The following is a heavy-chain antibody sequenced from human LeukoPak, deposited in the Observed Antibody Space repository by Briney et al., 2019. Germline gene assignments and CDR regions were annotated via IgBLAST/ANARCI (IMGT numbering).Heavy chain of an antibody. Sequence: PSQTLSLTCAVSGGSISSGGYSWSWIPQPPGQGLEWDMYIYHSASTNSNPTLKSRVTISVDRSKNQFSLKVSSVTAADSAVYYCVRGEHYYDCSGYYDGYYYGMDVWGQGTTVTVSS. J-gene: IGHJ6*02. CDR1: GGSISSGGYS. V-gene: IGHV4-30-2*01. CDR2: IYHSAST. CDR3: VRGEHYYDCSGYYDGYYYGMDV. D-gene: IGHD3-22*01.